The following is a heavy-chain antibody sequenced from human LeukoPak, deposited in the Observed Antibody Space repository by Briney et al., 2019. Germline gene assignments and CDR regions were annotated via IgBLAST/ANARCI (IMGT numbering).Heavy chain of an antibody. CDR2: ISSSSSYI. CDR3: ARVPQLNDFWSGYATSDY. V-gene: IGHV3-21*01. Sequence: PGGSLRLSCAASGFTFSSYSMNWVRQAPGKGLEWVSSISSSSSYIYYADSVKGRFTITRDNAKNSLYLQMNSLRAEDTAVYYCARVPQLNDFWSGYATSDYWGQGTLVTVSS. J-gene: IGHJ4*02. CDR1: GFTFSSYS. D-gene: IGHD3-3*01.